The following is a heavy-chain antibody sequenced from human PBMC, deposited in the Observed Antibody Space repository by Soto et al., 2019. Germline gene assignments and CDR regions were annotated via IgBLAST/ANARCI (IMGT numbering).Heavy chain of an antibody. CDR2: IIPILGIA. Sequence: QVQLVQSGAEVKKPGSSVKVSCKASGGTFSSYTISWVRQAPGQGLEWMGRIIPILGIANYAQKFQGRVTITADNSTSTAYMELSSLRSEDTAVYYCARDSGYCRGGSCYSQGHNAFDIWGQGTMVTVSS. V-gene: IGHV1-69*08. CDR1: GGTFSSYT. D-gene: IGHD2-15*01. J-gene: IGHJ3*02. CDR3: ARDSGYCRGGSCYSQGHNAFDI.